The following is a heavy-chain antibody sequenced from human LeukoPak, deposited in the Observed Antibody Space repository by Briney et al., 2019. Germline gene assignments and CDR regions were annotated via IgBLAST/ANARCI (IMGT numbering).Heavy chain of an antibody. J-gene: IGHJ2*01. CDR1: GGSISSGDYY. V-gene: IGHV4-30-4*01. D-gene: IGHD4-17*01. CDR3: ARVRPPYGDYASWYFDL. Sequence: SETLSLTCTVSGGSISSGDYYWSWIRQPPGKGLEWIGYIYYNGSTYYNPSLKSRVTISVDTSKNQFSLKLSSVTAADTAVYYCARVRPPYGDYASWYFDLWGRGTLVTVSS. CDR2: IYYNGST.